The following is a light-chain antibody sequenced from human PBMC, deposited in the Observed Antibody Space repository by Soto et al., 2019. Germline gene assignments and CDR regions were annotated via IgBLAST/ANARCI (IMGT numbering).Light chain of an antibody. CDR2: GAS. CDR3: QHYDSLPIT. CDR1: QSVSSN. J-gene: IGKJ5*01. Sequence: EIVMTQSPATLSVSPGDRATLSCRASQSVSSNLAWYQQKPGQAPRLLIYGASTRATGIPDRFSGSGSGTDFTLTISRLEPEDFAVFYCQHYDSLPITFGQGTRLEIK. V-gene: IGKV3D-15*01.